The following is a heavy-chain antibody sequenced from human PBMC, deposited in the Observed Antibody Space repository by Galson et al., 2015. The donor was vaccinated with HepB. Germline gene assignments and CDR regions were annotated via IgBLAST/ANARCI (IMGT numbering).Heavy chain of an antibody. CDR3: ATLLRTGDLLYY. D-gene: IGHD1-1*01. CDR1: GFPVNGNY. CDR2: IYGGDTT. Sequence: SLRLSCAASGFPVNGNYMSWVRQAPGKGLEWVSVIYGGDTTYYADSVEGRFTISRDKSKNTLYLQMNSLRAEDTAVYYCATLLRTGDLLYYWGQGSLVTVSS. J-gene: IGHJ4*02. V-gene: IGHV3-66*02.